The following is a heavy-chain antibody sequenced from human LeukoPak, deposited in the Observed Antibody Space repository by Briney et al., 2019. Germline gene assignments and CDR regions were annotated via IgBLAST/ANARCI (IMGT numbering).Heavy chain of an antibody. D-gene: IGHD4-17*01. J-gene: IGHJ6*03. CDR1: GFTFSSYA. V-gene: IGHV3-64*04. Sequence: GGSLRLSCAASGFTFSSYAMHWVRQAPGKGLEYVSAISSNGGSTYYADSVKGRFTISRDNSKNTLYLQMNSLRAEDTAVYYCAKADYGYYYYYMDVWGKGTTVTVSS. CDR2: ISSNGGST. CDR3: AKADYGYYYYYMDV.